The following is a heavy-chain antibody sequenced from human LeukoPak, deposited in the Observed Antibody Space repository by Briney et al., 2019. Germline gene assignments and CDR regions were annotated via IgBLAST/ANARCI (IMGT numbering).Heavy chain of an antibody. CDR2: IHYTGKT. CDR1: GDSISSSY. J-gene: IGHJ4*02. D-gene: IGHD3-22*01. CDR3: ARGYYDRSDYSNPFDY. V-gene: IGHV4-59*01. Sequence: SETLSLTCTVSGDSISSSYWSWIRQPPGKRLEWVGYIHYTGKTNYNPPLNNRATISVDMSKNQFSLTLTSVTAADTAVYYCARGYYDRSDYSNPFDYWGQGTLVTVSS.